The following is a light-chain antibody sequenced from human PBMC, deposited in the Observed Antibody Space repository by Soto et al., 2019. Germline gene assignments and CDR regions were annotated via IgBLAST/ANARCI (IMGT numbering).Light chain of an antibody. CDR2: DVT. J-gene: IGLJ1*01. CDR1: SSDVGGYNY. Sequence: QSALTQPASVSGSPGQSITISCTGTSSDVGGYNYVSWYQQHPDKAPKLMIYDVTNRPSGVSNRFSGSKSGNTASLTISGLQAEDEADYYCSSYVIRSPGVFGTGTKLTVL. V-gene: IGLV2-14*01. CDR3: SSYVIRSPGV.